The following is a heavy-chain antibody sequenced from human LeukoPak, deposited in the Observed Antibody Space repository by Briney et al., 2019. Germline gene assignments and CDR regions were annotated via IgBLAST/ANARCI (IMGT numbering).Heavy chain of an antibody. J-gene: IGHJ4*02. V-gene: IGHV3-11*01. Sequence: GGSLRLSCAASGFTFSDYYMSWIRQAPGKGLEWVSYISSSGSTIYYADSVKGRFTISRDNAKNSLYLQMNSLRAEDTAVYYCARSSGWYGETPYYFDYWGQGTLVTVSS. CDR3: ARSSGWYGETPYYFDY. CDR2: ISSSGSTI. CDR1: GFTFSDYY. D-gene: IGHD6-19*01.